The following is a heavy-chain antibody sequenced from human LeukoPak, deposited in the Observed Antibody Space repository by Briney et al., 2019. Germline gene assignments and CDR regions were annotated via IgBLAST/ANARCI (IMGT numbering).Heavy chain of an antibody. J-gene: IGHJ4*02. V-gene: IGHV4-39*01. Sequence: SETLSLTCTVSGGSISSSSYYWGWIRQPPGEGLEWIGSIYYSGSTYYNPSLKSRVTISVDTSKNQFSLKLSSGIAADTAVYYCASTITFYYDSSAYAPINYWGQGTLVTVSS. CDR2: IYYSGST. CDR3: ASTITFYYDSSAYAPINY. D-gene: IGHD3-22*01. CDR1: GGSISSSSYY.